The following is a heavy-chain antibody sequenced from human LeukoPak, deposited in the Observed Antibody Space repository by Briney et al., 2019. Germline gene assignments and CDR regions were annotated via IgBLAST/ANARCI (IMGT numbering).Heavy chain of an antibody. CDR3: ARSEDDSSGYYYATFDY. Sequence: SETLSLTCAAYGGSFSGYYWSWIRQPPGKGLEWIGEINHSGSTNYNPSLKSRVTISVDTSKNQFSLKLSSVTAADTAVYYCARSEDDSSGYYYATFDYWGQGTLVTVSS. V-gene: IGHV4-34*01. CDR2: INHSGST. D-gene: IGHD3-22*01. J-gene: IGHJ4*02. CDR1: GGSFSGYY.